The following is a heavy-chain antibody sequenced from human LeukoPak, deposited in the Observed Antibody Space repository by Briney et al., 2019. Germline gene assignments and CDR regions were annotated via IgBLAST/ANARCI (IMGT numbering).Heavy chain of an antibody. Sequence: GASVKVSCKASGGTFSSYAISWVRQAPGQGLEWMGGIIPIFGTANYAQKFQGRVTITADKSTSTAYMELSSLRSEDTAVYYCVFSVYYYYMDVWGKGTTVTVSS. V-gene: IGHV1-69*06. D-gene: IGHD3-3*01. CDR1: GGTFSSYA. CDR3: VFSVYYYYMDV. CDR2: IIPIFGTA. J-gene: IGHJ6*03.